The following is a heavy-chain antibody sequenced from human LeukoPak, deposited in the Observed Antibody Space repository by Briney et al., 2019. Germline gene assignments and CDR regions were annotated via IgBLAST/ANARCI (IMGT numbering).Heavy chain of an antibody. Sequence: ASARVSRKPSRYTFTSYDINCGPQAPGQGLERMGWMNPNRGNTAYAQKFQSRVTMTRKTSISKAYMELSSLRSEDTAVYYCARGLHCSSTSCYNLDWFDPWGQGTLVTVSS. V-gene: IGHV1-8*01. CDR3: ARGLHCSSTSCYNLDWFDP. J-gene: IGHJ5*02. CDR1: RYTFTSYD. D-gene: IGHD2-2*02. CDR2: MNPNRGNT.